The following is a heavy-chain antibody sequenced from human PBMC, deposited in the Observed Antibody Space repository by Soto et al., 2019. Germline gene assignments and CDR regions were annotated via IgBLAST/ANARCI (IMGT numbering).Heavy chain of an antibody. CDR3: ARERGGYCSGGSCPYYFDY. J-gene: IGHJ4*02. D-gene: IGHD2-15*01. CDR1: GGTFSSYA. Sequence: QVQLVQSGAEVKKPGSSVKVSCKASGGTFSSYAISWVRQAPGQGLEWMGGIIPIFGTANYAQKFQGRVTITADEXXSXAXRELSSLRSEDTAVYYCARERGGYCSGGSCPYYFDYWGQGTLVTVFS. CDR2: IIPIFGTA. V-gene: IGHV1-69*12.